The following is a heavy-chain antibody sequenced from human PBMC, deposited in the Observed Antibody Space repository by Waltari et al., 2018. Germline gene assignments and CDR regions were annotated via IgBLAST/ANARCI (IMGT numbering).Heavy chain of an antibody. CDR3: ARVLLWFGELNYFDY. Sequence: QLQLQESGPGLVKPSETLSLTCPVSGGSISSSSYYWGWIRQPPGKGLEWIGSIYYSGSTYYNPSLKSRVTISVDTSKNQFSLKLSSVTAADTAVYYCARVLLWFGELNYFDYWGQGTLVTVSS. CDR2: IYYSGST. CDR1: GGSISSSSYY. J-gene: IGHJ4*02. V-gene: IGHV4-39*07. D-gene: IGHD3-10*01.